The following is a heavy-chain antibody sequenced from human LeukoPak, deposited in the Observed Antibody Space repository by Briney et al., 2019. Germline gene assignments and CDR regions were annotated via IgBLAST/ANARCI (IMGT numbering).Heavy chain of an antibody. CDR1: GYTFIDYY. CDR2: INPNSGGT. D-gene: IGHD2-15*01. Sequence: ASVRVSCKASGYTFIDYYIYWVRQAPGQGLEWMGWINPNSGGTNYAQKFQGRVTMTRDTSISTAYMELSRLRSDDTAVYYCARDVYPMVEDIVVVVAARGKGFDYWGQGTLVTVSS. CDR3: ARDVYPMVEDIVVVVAARGKGFDY. V-gene: IGHV1-2*02. J-gene: IGHJ4*02.